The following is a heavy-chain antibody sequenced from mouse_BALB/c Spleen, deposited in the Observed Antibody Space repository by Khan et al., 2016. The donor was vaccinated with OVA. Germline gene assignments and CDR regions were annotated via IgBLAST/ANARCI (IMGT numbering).Heavy chain of an antibody. Sequence: QVQLQQSGAELARPGASVKMSCKASGYTFTSYTIHWIKQRPGQGLEWIGYINPSSGYTNYNKKFKEKAKLTAEKYSTPPYMQLSSMPSDDSAVYYCARDGAYYRNDGWVAYWGQGTLVTVSA. D-gene: IGHD2-14*01. J-gene: IGHJ3*01. CDR2: INPSSGYT. CDR3: ARDGAYYRNDGWVAY. V-gene: IGHV1-4*01. CDR1: GYTFTSYT.